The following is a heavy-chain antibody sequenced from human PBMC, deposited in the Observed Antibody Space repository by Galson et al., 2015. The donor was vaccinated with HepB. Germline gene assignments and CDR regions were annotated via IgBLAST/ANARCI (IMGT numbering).Heavy chain of an antibody. CDR2: ISSSGTYI. Sequence: SLRVSCAASGYSFSSYSMNWVRQAPGKGLEWVSSISSSGTYIYYAESVRGRFIISRDNAKNSLFLQMNRLRAEDTAVYYCARPRNEAGEDASDIWGQGTMVSVS. V-gene: IGHV3-21*01. CDR1: GYSFSSYS. J-gene: IGHJ3*02. D-gene: IGHD7-27*01. CDR3: ARPRNEAGEDASDI.